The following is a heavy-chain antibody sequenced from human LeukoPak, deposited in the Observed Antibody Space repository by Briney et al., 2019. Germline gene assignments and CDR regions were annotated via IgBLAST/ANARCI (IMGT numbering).Heavy chain of an antibody. CDR2: INHSGST. CDR1: GGSFSGYY. CDR3: ARRFGRGWLGGYFDY. V-gene: IGHV4-34*01. D-gene: IGHD6-19*01. J-gene: IGHJ4*02. Sequence: SETLSLTCAVYGGSFSGYYWSWIRQPPGKGLEWVGEINHSGSTNYNPSHKSRATISVDTSKIQFSLKLSSVTAAGTAVYYCARRFGRGWLGGYFDYWGQGTLVTASS.